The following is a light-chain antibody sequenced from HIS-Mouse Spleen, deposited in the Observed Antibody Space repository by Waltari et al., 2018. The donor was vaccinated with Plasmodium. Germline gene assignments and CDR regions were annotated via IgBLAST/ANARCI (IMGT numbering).Light chain of an antibody. CDR1: QSVSSN. V-gene: IGKV3-15*01. J-gene: IGKJ3*01. CDR3: QQYNNWSFT. CDR2: SAS. Sequence: EIVMTQSPATLSVSPGERATLTCRASQSVSSNLAWYQQKPGQAPRLLIYSASTRATGIPARFSGSGYGTEFTLTISSLQSEDFAVYYCQQYNNWSFTFGPGTKVDIK.